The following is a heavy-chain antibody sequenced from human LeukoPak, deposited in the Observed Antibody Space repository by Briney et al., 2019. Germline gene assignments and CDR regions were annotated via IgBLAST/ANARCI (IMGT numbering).Heavy chain of an antibody. J-gene: IGHJ3*02. CDR1: GFTFSSYW. CDR2: INSDGSST. V-gene: IGHV3-74*01. Sequence: GGSLRLSCAASGFTFSSYWMHWVRQAPGKGLVWVSRINSDGSSTSYADSVKGRFTISRDNAKNTLYLQMNSLRAEDTAVYYCASILGGAVAGTGGWSAFDIWGQGTMVTVSS. D-gene: IGHD6-19*01. CDR3: ASILGGAVAGTGGWSAFDI.